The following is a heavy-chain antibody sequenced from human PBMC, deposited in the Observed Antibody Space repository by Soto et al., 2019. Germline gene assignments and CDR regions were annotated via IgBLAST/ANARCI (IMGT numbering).Heavy chain of an antibody. J-gene: IGHJ4*02. D-gene: IGHD3-3*01. Sequence: QVQLQESGPGLVKPSQTLSLTCTVSGGSISSGVYYWSWIRQHPGKGLEWIGYIFYSGSTYYNPSLKSRITISVDTSKNQFSLKLSSVTAADTAVYYCAVLGGSGYYLVFDYWGQGTLVTVSS. V-gene: IGHV4-31*03. CDR3: AVLGGSGYYLVFDY. CDR1: GGSISSGVYY. CDR2: IFYSGST.